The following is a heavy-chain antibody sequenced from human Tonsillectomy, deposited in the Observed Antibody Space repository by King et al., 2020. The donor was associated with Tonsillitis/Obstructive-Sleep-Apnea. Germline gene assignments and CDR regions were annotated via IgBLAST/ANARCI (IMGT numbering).Heavy chain of an antibody. CDR3: ARPRGSYGGNSGNYFDY. CDR2: IYPGDSDT. V-gene: IGHV5-51*01. Sequence: VQLVESGAEVKKPGESLKISCKGSGYGFTSYWIGWVRQMPGKGLEWMGIIYPGDSDTRYSPSFQGQVTISADKSISTAYLQWSSLQASDTAMYYCARPRGSYGGNSGNYFDYWGQGTLVTVSS. D-gene: IGHD4-23*01. J-gene: IGHJ4*02. CDR1: GYGFTSYW.